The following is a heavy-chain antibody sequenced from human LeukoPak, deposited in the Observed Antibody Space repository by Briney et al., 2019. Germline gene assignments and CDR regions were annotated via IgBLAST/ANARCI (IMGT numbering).Heavy chain of an antibody. CDR1: GGTFSSYA. CDR2: IIPIFGTA. V-gene: IGHV1-69*13. Sequence: ASVKVSCKASGGTFSSYAISWVRQAPGQGLEWMGGIIPIFGTANYARKFQGRVTITADESTSTAYMELSSLRSEDTAVYYCARATRDGYTYYYYSMDVWGQGTTVTVSS. J-gene: IGHJ6*02. CDR3: ARATRDGYTYYYYSMDV. D-gene: IGHD5-24*01.